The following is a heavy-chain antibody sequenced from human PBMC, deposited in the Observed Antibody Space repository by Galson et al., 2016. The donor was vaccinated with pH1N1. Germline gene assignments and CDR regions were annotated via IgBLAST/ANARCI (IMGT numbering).Heavy chain of an antibody. CDR3: VHRGYGDFFDWFDA. CDR2: THWDDDK. Sequence: PALVKPTQTLTLTCTFSGFSPSTSGMGVGWIRQTPGKALEWLALTHWDDDKRYSPSLKSRLTITKDTPKNQVVTTMTNRHAVDTGTYSCVHRGYGDFFDWFDAWGQGTLVTGSS. D-gene: IGHD4-17*01. CDR1: GFSPSTSGMG. J-gene: IGHJ5*02. V-gene: IGHV2-5*02.